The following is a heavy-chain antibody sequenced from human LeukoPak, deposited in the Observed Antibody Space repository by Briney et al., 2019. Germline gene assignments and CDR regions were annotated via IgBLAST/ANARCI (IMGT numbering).Heavy chain of an antibody. CDR1: GFTFSSYW. V-gene: IGHV3-7*04. D-gene: IGHD3-22*01. CDR2: IKQDGSEK. J-gene: IGHJ4*02. CDR3: ARGGPSGYFPRDY. Sequence: GGSLRLSCAASGFTFSSYWMSWVRQAPGKGLEWVANIKQDGSEKYYVDSVKGRFTISRDNAKNSLYLQMNSLSVEDTAVYYCARGGPSGYFPRDYWGQGTLVTVSS.